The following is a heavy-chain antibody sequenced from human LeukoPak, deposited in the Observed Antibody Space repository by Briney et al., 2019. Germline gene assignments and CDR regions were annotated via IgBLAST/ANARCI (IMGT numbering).Heavy chain of an antibody. CDR2: ISSSSSTI. CDR1: GFTFSSYS. CDR3: ARPAGTPY. J-gene: IGHJ4*02. Sequence: SGGSLRLSCAASGFTFSSYSMNWVRQAPGKGLEWVSYISSSSSTIYYADSVKGRFTISRDNAKNSLYLQMNSLRAEDTAVYYCARPAGTPYWGQGTLVTVSS. V-gene: IGHV3-48*04. D-gene: IGHD6-13*01.